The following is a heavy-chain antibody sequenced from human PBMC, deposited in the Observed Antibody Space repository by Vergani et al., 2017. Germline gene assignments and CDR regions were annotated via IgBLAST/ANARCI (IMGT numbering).Heavy chain of an antibody. J-gene: IGHJ6*04. Sequence: QVQLVQSGAEVKKPGSSVKVSCKASGGSFSSYAISWVRQAPGQGLEWMGGIIPIFGTANYAQKFQGRVTITADESTSTAYMELSSLRSEDTAVYYCAYCGGPRLTILTRMDVWGKGTTVTVAS. CDR1: GGSFSSYA. V-gene: IGHV1-69*01. D-gene: IGHD3-9*01. CDR3: AYCGGPRLTILTRMDV. CDR2: IIPIFGTA.